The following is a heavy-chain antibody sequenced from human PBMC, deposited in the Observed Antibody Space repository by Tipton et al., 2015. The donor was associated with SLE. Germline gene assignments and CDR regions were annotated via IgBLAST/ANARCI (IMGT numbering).Heavy chain of an antibody. CDR1: GGSISSSDYY. CDR3: ARHRLTVLQKVNVPSDGLDV. Sequence: TLSLTCTVSGGSISSSDYYWGWIRQPPGKGLEWIGNTYFTGKTYYNPSLKSRVSISLDTAKNQFSLRLSSLTAADTAVYYCARHRLTVLQKVNVPSDGLDVWGQGTTVSVSS. J-gene: IGHJ6*02. D-gene: IGHD3-10*01. CDR2: TYFTGKT. V-gene: IGHV4-39*07.